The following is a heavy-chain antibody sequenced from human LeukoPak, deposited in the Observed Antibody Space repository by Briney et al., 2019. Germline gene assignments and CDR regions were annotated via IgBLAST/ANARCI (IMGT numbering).Heavy chain of an antibody. CDR3: ARVRRLARDY. Sequence: SETLSLTCTVSGYSISSGYCWGWIRQPPGKGLEWIGTIYHDGRTYFNPSLKSRVTISLDTSKNQFSLKLSSVTAADTAVYYCARVRRLARDYWGQGTLVTVSS. V-gene: IGHV4-38-2*02. CDR2: IYHDGRT. CDR1: GYSISSGYC. D-gene: IGHD6-19*01. J-gene: IGHJ4*02.